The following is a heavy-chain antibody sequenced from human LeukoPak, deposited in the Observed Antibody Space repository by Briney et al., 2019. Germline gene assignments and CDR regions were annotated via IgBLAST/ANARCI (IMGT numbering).Heavy chain of an antibody. CDR3: ARVLHDSSGYSRFSPYYFDY. D-gene: IGHD3-22*01. V-gene: IGHV4-59*01. J-gene: IGHJ4*02. Sequence: SETLSHTCTVSGGSTTSYYWSGVRHRPGRGLWWSGHIFFIVGTNYNPSPKSRVTISVHTSKNQFSLKLSSVTAADTAVYYCARVLHDSSGYSRFSPYYFDYWGQGTLVTVSS. CDR2: IFFIVGT. CDR1: GGSTTSYY.